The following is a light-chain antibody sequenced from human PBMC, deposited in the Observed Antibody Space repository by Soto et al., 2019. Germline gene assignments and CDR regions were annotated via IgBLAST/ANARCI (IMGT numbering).Light chain of an antibody. CDR3: QQSDSYPYT. CDR2: AAS. V-gene: IGKV1-39*01. CDR1: QSITNY. Sequence: DLQMTQSPSSLSVSVGDRVTITCRASQSITNYLNWYQQKPGKAPKLLVDAASSLQSGVPSRFSGNRSGTDFTLTISSLQPEDFASYYCQQSDSYPYTFGQGTKLEIK. J-gene: IGKJ2*01.